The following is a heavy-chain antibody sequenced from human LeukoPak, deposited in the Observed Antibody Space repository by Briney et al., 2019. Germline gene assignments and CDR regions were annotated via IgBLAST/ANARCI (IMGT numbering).Heavy chain of an antibody. CDR1: GGTLSRYA. J-gene: IGHJ4*02. D-gene: IGHD1-26*01. CDR3: ARDELLLFDY. V-gene: IGHV1-18*01. Sequence: GASVKVSCKASGGTLSRYAISWVRQAPGQGLEWMGWISAYNGNTNYAQKLQGRVTMTTDTSTSTAYMELRSLRSDDTAVYYCARDELLLFDYWGQGTLVTVSS. CDR2: ISAYNGNT.